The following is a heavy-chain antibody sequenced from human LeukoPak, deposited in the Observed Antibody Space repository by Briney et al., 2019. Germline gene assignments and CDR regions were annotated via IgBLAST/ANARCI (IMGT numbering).Heavy chain of an antibody. Sequence: GGSLRLSCAASGFTFSSYWMSWVRQAPGKGLEWVANIKQDGSEKYYVDSVKGRFTISRDNAKNSLYLQMNSLRAEDTAVYYCARKGHSGYGNFDYWGQGTLVTVSS. CDR2: IKQDGSEK. CDR1: GFTFSSYW. D-gene: IGHD5-12*01. CDR3: ARKGHSGYGNFDY. J-gene: IGHJ4*02. V-gene: IGHV3-7*01.